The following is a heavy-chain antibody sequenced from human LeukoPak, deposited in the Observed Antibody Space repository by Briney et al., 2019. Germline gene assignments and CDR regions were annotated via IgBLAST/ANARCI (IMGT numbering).Heavy chain of an antibody. CDR1: GGSISSYY. CDR2: INHSGST. Sequence: SETLSLTCTVSGGSISSYYWSWIRQPPGKGLEWIGEINHSGSTNYNPSLKSRVTISVDTSKNQFSLKLSSVTAADTAVYYCARSRVLWFGAFYYYYGMDVWGQGTTVTVSS. D-gene: IGHD3-10*01. CDR3: ARSRVLWFGAFYYYYGMDV. V-gene: IGHV4-34*01. J-gene: IGHJ6*02.